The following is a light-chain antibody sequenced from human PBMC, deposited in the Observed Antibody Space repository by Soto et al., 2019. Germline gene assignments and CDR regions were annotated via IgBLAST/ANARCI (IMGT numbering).Light chain of an antibody. J-gene: IGKJ1*01. V-gene: IGKV3-15*01. CDR3: QQYNNWPPKWT. Sequence: DIVLTQSPATLSLSPGERVTFSCGASQTVNSSNLAWYQQKPGQAPRLLIYGASTRATGIPARFSGSGSGTEFTLTISSLQSEDFAVYYCQQYNNWPPKWTFGQGTKVDIK. CDR2: GAS. CDR1: QTVNSSN.